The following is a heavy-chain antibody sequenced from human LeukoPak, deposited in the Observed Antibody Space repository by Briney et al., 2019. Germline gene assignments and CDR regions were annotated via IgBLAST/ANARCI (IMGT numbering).Heavy chain of an antibody. CDR2: IYSGGST. D-gene: IGHD4-11*01. V-gene: IGHV3-53*01. CDR1: GFTVSNIY. CDR3: ARQNDYIHDY. Sequence: TGGSLRLSCAASGFTVSNIYMSWVSQAPGKGLEWVSVIYSGGSTYYADSVKGRFTISRDNSRNTLYLQMDSLRAEDTAVYYCARQNDYIHDYWGQGTLVTVSS. J-gene: IGHJ4*02.